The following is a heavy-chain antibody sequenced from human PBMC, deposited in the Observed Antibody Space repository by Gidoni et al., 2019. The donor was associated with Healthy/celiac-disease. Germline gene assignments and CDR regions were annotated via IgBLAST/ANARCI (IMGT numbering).Heavy chain of an antibody. CDR3: AKALCARSGKNCWAWGFDY. D-gene: IGHD3-10*01. J-gene: IGHJ4*02. CDR1: GFTFSSYA. V-gene: IGHV3-23*01. CDR2: ISGSGGST. Sequence: EVQLLESGGGLVQPGGSLRLSCAASGFTFSSYAMSWVRQAPGKGLEWVSAISGSGGSTYYADSVKGRFTISRHNSKNTLYLQMNSLRAEDTAVYYCAKALCARSGKNCWAWGFDYWGQGTLVTVSS.